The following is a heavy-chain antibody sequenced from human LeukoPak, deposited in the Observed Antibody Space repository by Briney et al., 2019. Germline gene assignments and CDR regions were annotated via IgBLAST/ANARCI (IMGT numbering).Heavy chain of an antibody. D-gene: IGHD3-16*01. J-gene: IGHJ6*03. CDR3: AKNIGRHYYYYYMDV. Sequence: GGSLRLSCAASGFSFDDYAMHWVREAPGKGLEWVSGIFWDSASVAYADSVKGRFIISRDNAKNSLYLQMNGLRSEDIALYYCAKNIGRHYYYYYMDVWGKGTTVTVSS. CDR1: GFSFDDYA. CDR2: IFWDSASV. V-gene: IGHV3-9*03.